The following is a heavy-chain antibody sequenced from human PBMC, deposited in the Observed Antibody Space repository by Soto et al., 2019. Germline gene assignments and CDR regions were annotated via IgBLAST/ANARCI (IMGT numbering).Heavy chain of an antibody. CDR3: ASGYCSSTSCRELSRRFDY. J-gene: IGHJ4*02. D-gene: IGHD2-2*03. CDR1: GYSFAGYW. V-gene: IGHV5-10-1*01. CDR2: IDPSDSQT. Sequence: PGESLKISCKGSGYSFAGYWITWVRQMPGKGLEWMGRIDPSDSQTYYSPSFRGHVTISADKSISTAYLQWSSLKASDTAMYYCASGYCSSTSCRELSRRFDYWGQGTLVTVSS.